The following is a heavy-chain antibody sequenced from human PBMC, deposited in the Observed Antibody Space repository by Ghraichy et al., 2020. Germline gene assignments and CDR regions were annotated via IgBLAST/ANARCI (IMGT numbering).Heavy chain of an antibody. V-gene: IGHV3-23*01. D-gene: IGHD3-22*01. Sequence: GGSLRLSCAASGFTFSRFAMNWVRQAPGKGLDWVSTISTSGNTHYADSVQGRFTISRDNSKNTLYLQMNSLRVEDTAVYYCAKDLDSTGLYGDRWFDPWGQGTLVTVSS. J-gene: IGHJ5*02. CDR3: AKDLDSTGLYGDRWFDP. CDR1: GFTFSRFA. CDR2: ISTSGNT.